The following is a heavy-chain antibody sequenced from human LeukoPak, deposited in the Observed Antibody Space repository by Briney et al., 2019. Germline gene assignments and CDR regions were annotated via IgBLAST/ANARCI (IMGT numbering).Heavy chain of an antibody. CDR2: IYYSGST. CDR3: ARGLGYYDSSVGY. CDR1: GGSISSYY. D-gene: IGHD3-22*01. V-gene: IGHV4-59*01. Sequence: SETLSLTCIVSGGSISSYYWNWIRQPPGKGLEWIGYIYYSGSTNFNPSLKSRVTISVDTSKNQFSLNLSSVTAADTAIYHCARGLGYYDSSVGYWGQGTLVTVSS. J-gene: IGHJ4*02.